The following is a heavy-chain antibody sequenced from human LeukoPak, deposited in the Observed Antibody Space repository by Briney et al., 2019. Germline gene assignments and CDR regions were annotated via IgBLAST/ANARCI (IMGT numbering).Heavy chain of an antibody. D-gene: IGHD1-26*01. CDR1: GLTFSTYW. CDR2: ISNDGSGT. V-gene: IGHV3-74*03. J-gene: IGHJ4*02. CDR3: ARDKIVGPTTLDY. Sequence: GGSLRLSCAASGLTFSTYWMHWVRQAPGKGLMWVSRISNDGSGTTYADSVKGRFTISRDNAKNTLYLQMNNLRADDTAVYYCARDKIVGPTTLDYWGQGTLVTVSS.